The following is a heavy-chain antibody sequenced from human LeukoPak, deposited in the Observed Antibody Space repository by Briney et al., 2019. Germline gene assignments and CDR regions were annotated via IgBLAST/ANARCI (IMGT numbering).Heavy chain of an antibody. V-gene: IGHV1-2*02. Sequence: GASVKVSCKASGYTFTEYSIHWVRQAPGQGLGWMGWINPNSGVTNYAQKFQGRVTMTRDTSISTAYMELSRLRSDDTAVYYCAREGYYYGSGTYYKGGDYWGQGTLVTVSS. CDR2: INPNSGVT. CDR1: GYTFTEYS. D-gene: IGHD3-10*01. CDR3: AREGYYYGSGTYYKGGDY. J-gene: IGHJ4*02.